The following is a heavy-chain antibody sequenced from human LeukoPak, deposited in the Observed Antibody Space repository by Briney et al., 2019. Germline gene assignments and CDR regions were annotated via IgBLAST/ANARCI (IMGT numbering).Heavy chain of an antibody. Sequence: PGESLQISCKGSGYSFTSYWIGWVRQLPGKGLEWMGIIYPGDSDTRYSPSFQGQVTISADKSISTAYLQWSSLKASDTAMYYCATSPGYDSSGYLSEYFQHWGQGTLVTVSS. V-gene: IGHV5-51*01. CDR3: ATSPGYDSSGYLSEYFQH. J-gene: IGHJ1*01. CDR2: IYPGDSDT. CDR1: GYSFTSYW. D-gene: IGHD3-22*01.